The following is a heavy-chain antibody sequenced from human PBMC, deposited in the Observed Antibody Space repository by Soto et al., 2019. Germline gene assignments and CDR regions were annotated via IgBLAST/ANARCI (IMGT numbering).Heavy chain of an antibody. CDR3: TTGGQYYYYYMDV. Sequence: GGSLRLSCAASGFTFSNAWMSWVRQAPGKGLEWVGRIKSKTDGGTTDYAAPVKGRFTISRDDSKNTLYLQMNSLETEDTAVYYCTTGGQYYYYYMDVWGKGTTVTVSS. J-gene: IGHJ6*03. CDR2: IKSKTDGGTT. V-gene: IGHV3-15*01. CDR1: GFTFSNAW.